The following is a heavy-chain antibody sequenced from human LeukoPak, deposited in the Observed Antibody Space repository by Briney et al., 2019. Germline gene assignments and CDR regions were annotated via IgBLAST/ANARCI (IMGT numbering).Heavy chain of an antibody. D-gene: IGHD5-12*01. J-gene: IGHJ6*03. CDR1: GYTFTSYD. CDR3: ARGLATRGYYHYYMDV. Sequence: ASVKVSCKASGYTFTSYDINWVRQATGQGLEWMGWMNPNSGNTGYAQKFQGRVTMTRNTSISTAYMELSSLRSEDTAVYYCARGLATRGYYHYYMDVWGKGTTVIVSS. CDR2: MNPNSGNT. V-gene: IGHV1-8*01.